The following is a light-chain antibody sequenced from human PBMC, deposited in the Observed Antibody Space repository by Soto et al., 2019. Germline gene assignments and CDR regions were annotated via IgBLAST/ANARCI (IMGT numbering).Light chain of an antibody. Sequence: DIVMTQSPDFLGVSLGERAAINCQSSQSVLYDFNNKNYLAWHQQKPGQPLKKIIDWGSARESGVPDRFSGSGSGTNFTLTINSLQVEDVAVYYCHQYYTLPLTFGGGTKVDIK. CDR1: QSVLYDFNNKNY. CDR3: HQYYTLPLT. V-gene: IGKV4-1*01. J-gene: IGKJ4*01. CDR2: WGS.